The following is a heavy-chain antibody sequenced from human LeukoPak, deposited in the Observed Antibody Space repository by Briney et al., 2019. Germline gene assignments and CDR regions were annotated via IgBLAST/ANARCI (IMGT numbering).Heavy chain of an antibody. CDR3: ARELMVRGVNNWFDP. CDR2: INPNSGGT. D-gene: IGHD3-10*01. J-gene: IGHJ5*02. Sequence: EASVKVSCKASGYTFTGYYMHWVRQAPGQGLEWMGWINPNSGGTNYAQKFQGRVTMTRDTSISTAYMELSRLRSDDTAVYYCARELMVRGVNNWFDPWGQGTLVTVSS. V-gene: IGHV1-2*02. CDR1: GYTFTGYY.